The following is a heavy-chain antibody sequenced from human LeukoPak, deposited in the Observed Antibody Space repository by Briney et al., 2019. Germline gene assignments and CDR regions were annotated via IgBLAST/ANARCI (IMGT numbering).Heavy chain of an antibody. CDR3: ARDGLRLGELSRGFDY. CDR1: GGSISSSSYY. D-gene: IGHD3-16*02. Sequence: SETLSLTCTVSGGSISSSSYYWGWIRQPPGKGLEWIGSIYYSGSTYYNPSLKSRVTISVDTSKNQYSLKLSSVTAADTAVYYCARDGLRLGELSRGFDYWGQGTLVTASS. V-gene: IGHV4-39*07. J-gene: IGHJ4*02. CDR2: IYYSGST.